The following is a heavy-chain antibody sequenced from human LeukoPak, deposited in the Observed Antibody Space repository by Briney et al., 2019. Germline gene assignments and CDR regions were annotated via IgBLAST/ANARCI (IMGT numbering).Heavy chain of an antibody. J-gene: IGHJ3*02. CDR3: ARGIEMATITHAFDI. CDR1: VGTFSSYA. CDR2: IIPIFGTA. V-gene: IGHV1-69*13. Sequence: ASVKVSCKASVGTFSSYAISWVRQAPGQGLEWMGGIIPIFGTAHYAQKFQGRVTITAEESTSTDYMELSSLRSEDTAVYYCARGIEMATITHAFDIWGQGTMVTVSS. D-gene: IGHD5-24*01.